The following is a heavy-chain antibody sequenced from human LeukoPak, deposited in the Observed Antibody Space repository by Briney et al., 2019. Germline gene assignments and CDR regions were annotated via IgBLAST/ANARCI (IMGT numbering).Heavy chain of an antibody. D-gene: IGHD1-26*01. CDR1: GGTFSSYA. CDR3: ARAPAREVWFDP. CDR2: IIPILGIA. V-gene: IGHV1-69*04. J-gene: IGHJ5*02. Sequence: SVKVSSKASGGTFSSYAISWVRQAPGQGLEWMGRIIPILGIANYAQKFQGRVTITADKSTSTAYMELSSLRSEDTAVYYCARAPAREVWFDPWGQGTLVTVSS.